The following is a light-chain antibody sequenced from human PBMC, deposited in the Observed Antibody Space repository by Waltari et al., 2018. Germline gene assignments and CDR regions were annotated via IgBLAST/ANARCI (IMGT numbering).Light chain of an antibody. CDR3: SSYTSSSTFYV. V-gene: IGLV2-14*03. Sequence: QSALTQPASVSGSPGQSITISCTGTSSDVGGYNYVSWYQQHPGKAPKSMIYDVSNRPSGVSNLFYCSKSGNTASLTISGLQAEDEADYYCSSYTSSSTFYVFGTGTKVTVL. J-gene: IGLJ1*01. CDR1: SSDVGGYNY. CDR2: DVS.